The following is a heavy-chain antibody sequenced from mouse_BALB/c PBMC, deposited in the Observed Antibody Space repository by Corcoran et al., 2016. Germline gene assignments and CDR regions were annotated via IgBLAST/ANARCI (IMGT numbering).Heavy chain of an antibody. V-gene: IGHV1S136*01. J-gene: IGHJ2*01. D-gene: IGHD2-1*01. CDR1: GYTFTSYV. Sequence: EVQLQQSGPELVKPGASVKMSCKASGYTFTSYVMHWVKQKPGQGLEWIGYIYPYNDGTKYNEKFKGKATLTSDKSPSAVYMEFSSLTSEDSAVYYCAREVPGGNPFDYWGQGTTLTVSS. CDR3: AREVPGGNPFDY. CDR2: IYPYNDGT.